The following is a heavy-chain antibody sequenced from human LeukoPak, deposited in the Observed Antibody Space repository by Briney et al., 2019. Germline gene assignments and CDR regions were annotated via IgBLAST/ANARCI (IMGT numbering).Heavy chain of an antibody. V-gene: IGHV3-15*01. J-gene: IGHJ4*02. D-gene: IGHD5-18*01. CDR2: IKSKADGGTT. CDR3: TTGTWIQLWLADY. Sequence: GGSLRLSCAASGFTFSNACMSWVRQAPGKGLEWFGHIKSKADGGTTDFAAPVKGRFTISRDDSKNTLFLQMNSLKTEDTAVYYCTTGTWIQLWLADYWGQGTLVTVSS. CDR1: GFTFSNAC.